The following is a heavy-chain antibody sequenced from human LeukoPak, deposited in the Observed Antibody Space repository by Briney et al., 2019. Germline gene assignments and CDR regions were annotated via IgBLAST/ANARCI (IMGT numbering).Heavy chain of an antibody. CDR2: ISSSSSYI. Sequence: GGSLRLSCAASGFTFSSYSMNWVRQAPGKGLEWVSSISSSSSYIYYADSVKGRFTISRDNAKNSLYLQMNSLRAEDTAVYYCARDQRCSGGSCYNWFDPWGQGTLVTASS. V-gene: IGHV3-21*01. J-gene: IGHJ5*02. CDR1: GFTFSSYS. D-gene: IGHD2-15*01. CDR3: ARDQRCSGGSCYNWFDP.